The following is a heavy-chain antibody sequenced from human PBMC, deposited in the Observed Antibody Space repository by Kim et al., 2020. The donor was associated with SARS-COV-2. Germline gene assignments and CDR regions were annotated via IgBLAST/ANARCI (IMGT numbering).Heavy chain of an antibody. CDR1: GFTFSSYS. V-gene: IGHV3-48*04. CDR2: ISSSSTI. CDR3: AREGYYYDSSGYLDY. Sequence: GGSLRLSCAASGFTFSSYSMNWVRQAPGKGLEWVSYISSSSTIYYADSVKGRFTISRDNAKNSLYLQMNSLRAEDTAVYYCAREGYYYDSSGYLDYWGQGTLVTVSS. D-gene: IGHD3-22*01. J-gene: IGHJ4*02.